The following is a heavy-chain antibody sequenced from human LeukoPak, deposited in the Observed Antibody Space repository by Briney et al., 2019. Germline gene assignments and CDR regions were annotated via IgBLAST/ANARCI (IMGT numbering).Heavy chain of an antibody. CDR1: GGSISSYY. CDR2: IYYSGST. D-gene: IGHD5-12*01. J-gene: IGHJ4*02. CDR3: ASLRGYNGYDPFDY. V-gene: IGHV4-59*08. Sequence: SETLSLTCTVSGGSISSYYWSWIRQPPGKGLEWIGYIYYSGSTNYNPSLKSRVTISVDMSKNQFSLKLSSVTVADTAVYHCASLRGYNGYDPFDYWGQGTLVTVSS.